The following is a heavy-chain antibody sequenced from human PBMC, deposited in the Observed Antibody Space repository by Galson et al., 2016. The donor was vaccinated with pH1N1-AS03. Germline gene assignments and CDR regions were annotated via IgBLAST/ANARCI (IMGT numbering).Heavy chain of an antibody. CDR2: IFWDDDK. V-gene: IGHV2-5*02. J-gene: IGHJ5*01. D-gene: IGHD3-10*01. CDR3: AHLVPHYSGSVNDFPLDS. Sequence: PALVKPTQTLTLTCTFSGFSLTTTGMGVAWIRQPSGKALEWLALIFWDDDKRYSPSLKTRLTITKDTSKNQVVLTVTDVVPLDTATYYRAHLVPHYSGSVNDFPLDSWGHGTLVPVSS. CDR1: GFSLTTTGMG.